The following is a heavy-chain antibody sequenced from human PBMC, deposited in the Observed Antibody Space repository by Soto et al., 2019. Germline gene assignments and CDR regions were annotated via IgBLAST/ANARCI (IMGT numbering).Heavy chain of an antibody. V-gene: IGHV1-18*01. Sequence: QVQLVQSGAEVKNPGASVKVSCKASGYTFTSYGISWVRQAPGQGLEWMGWISAYNGNTNYAQKLQGRVTMTTDTSTSTAYMELRSLRSDDTAVYYCARGADCSGGSCYRHYYYYGMDVWGKGTTVTVSS. J-gene: IGHJ6*04. D-gene: IGHD2-15*01. CDR2: ISAYNGNT. CDR1: GYTFTSYG. CDR3: ARGADCSGGSCYRHYYYYGMDV.